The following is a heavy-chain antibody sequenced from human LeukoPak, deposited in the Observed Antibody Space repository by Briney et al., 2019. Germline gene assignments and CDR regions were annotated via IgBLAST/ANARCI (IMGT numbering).Heavy chain of an antibody. CDR2: INSDWSST. CDR1: GFTFSNHW. CDR3: ARVGPGVLAAFDI. D-gene: IGHD1-14*01. V-gene: IGHV3-74*01. Sequence: GGSLRLSCAASGFTFSNHWMHWVRQAPGKGLVWVSRINSDWSSTSYADSVKGRFTISRDNAKNTLYLQMNSLRAEDTAVYYCARVGPGVLAAFDIWGQGTMVTVSS. J-gene: IGHJ3*02.